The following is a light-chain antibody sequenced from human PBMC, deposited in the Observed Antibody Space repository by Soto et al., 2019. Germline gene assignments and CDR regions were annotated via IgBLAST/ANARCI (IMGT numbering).Light chain of an antibody. CDR3: HQRSTWPPIT. CDR2: GAS. V-gene: IGKV3D-20*02. CDR1: QSVGSSY. Sequence: EIVLTQSPGTLSLSPGERATLSCRASQSVGSSYLAWYQQKPGQPPRLLIYGASSRATGIPDRFSGGGSGTDFTLTISSLEPEDFAVYYCHQRSTWPPITFGQGTRLDIK. J-gene: IGKJ5*01.